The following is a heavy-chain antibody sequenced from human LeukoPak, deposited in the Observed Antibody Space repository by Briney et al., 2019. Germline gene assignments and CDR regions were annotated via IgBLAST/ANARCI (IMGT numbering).Heavy chain of an antibody. D-gene: IGHD6-6*01. CDR2: ISHSGSP. CDR1: GGSFSGYY. J-gene: IGHJ6*03. CDR3: ARGYARFYYYYMDV. Sequence: SETLSLTCAVYGGSFSGYYWSWVRQPPGKGLEWIGEISHSGSPNYNPSLKSRVTISVDTSKNHFSLRLRSVTAADTAVYYCARGYARFYYYYMDVWGKGTTVTVSS. V-gene: IGHV4-34*01.